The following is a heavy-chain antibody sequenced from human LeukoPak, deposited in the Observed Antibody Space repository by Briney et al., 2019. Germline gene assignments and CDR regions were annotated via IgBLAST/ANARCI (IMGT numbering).Heavy chain of an antibody. CDR2: IYYSGST. D-gene: IGHD2-21*02. CDR1: GGSISSSSYY. V-gene: IGHV4-39*01. J-gene: IGHJ5*02. CDR3: ARHGPSLGVVTATSGFDP. Sequence: SETLSLTCTVSGGSISSSSYYWGWIRQPPGKGLEWIGSIYYSGSTYYNPSLKSRVTISVDTSKNQFSLKLSSVTAADTAVYYCARHGPSLGVVTATSGFDPWGQGTLSPSPQ.